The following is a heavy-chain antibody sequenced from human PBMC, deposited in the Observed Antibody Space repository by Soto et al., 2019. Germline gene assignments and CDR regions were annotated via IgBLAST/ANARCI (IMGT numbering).Heavy chain of an antibody. V-gene: IGHV1-69*02. CDR3: AMPSGDYYYNAMDI. CDR1: GGTFSSYT. J-gene: IGHJ6*02. D-gene: IGHD3-10*01. CDR2: IIPILSLR. Sequence: QVQLVQSGAEVKRPGSSVKVSCKASGGTFSSYTISWVRQAPGQGLEWMGRIIPILSLRNYAQKFQGTVTITSDKSTITAYIELSSLRSVDTAVYYCAMPSGDYYYNAMDIWGQGTTVIVSS.